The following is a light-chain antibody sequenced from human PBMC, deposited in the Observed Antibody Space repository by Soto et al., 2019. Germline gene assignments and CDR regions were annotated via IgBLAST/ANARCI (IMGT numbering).Light chain of an antibody. J-gene: IGKJ2*01. V-gene: IGKV1-5*03. CDR2: KAS. CDR3: QEYNSY. Sequence: DIQMTQSPSTLSASVGDRVTITCRASQSISSWLAWYQQKPGKAPKLLIYKASTLESGVPSTFSGNGSGTEFTLTISRLQPDDFAKYYCQEYNSYFGQGTKVEIK. CDR1: QSISSW.